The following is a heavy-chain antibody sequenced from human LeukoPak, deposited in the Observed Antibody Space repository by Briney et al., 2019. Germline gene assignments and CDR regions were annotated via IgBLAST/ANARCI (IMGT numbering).Heavy chain of an antibody. V-gene: IGHV5-51*01. Sequence: GESLKISCKGSGYSFTSYWIGWVRQMPGKGLEWMGIIYPGDSDTRYSPSFQGQVTISADKSISTAYLQWSSLKASDTAMYYCASTVSYYYGSGSYYGAFDIWGQGTMVTVSS. CDR1: GYSFTSYW. CDR3: ASTVSYYYGSGSYYGAFDI. CDR2: IYPGDSDT. J-gene: IGHJ3*02. D-gene: IGHD3-10*01.